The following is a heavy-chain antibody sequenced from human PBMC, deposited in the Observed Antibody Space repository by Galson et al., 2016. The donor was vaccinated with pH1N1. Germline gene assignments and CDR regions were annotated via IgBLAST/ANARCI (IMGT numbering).Heavy chain of an antibody. CDR2: IYYSGST. Sequence: LSLTCTVSGGSISRGDHYWSWIRQPPGKGLEWIGYIYYSGSTYYNPYLKSRVTISVDTSKNQFSLKLSSVTAADTAVYYCARGLDGDYVGYFDLWGRGTLVTVSS. J-gene: IGHJ2*01. V-gene: IGHV4-30-4*08. D-gene: IGHD4-17*01. CDR3: ARGLDGDYVGYFDL. CDR1: GGSISRGDHY.